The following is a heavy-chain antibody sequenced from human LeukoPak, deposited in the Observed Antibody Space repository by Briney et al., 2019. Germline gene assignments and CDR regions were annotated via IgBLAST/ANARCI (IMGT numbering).Heavy chain of an antibody. Sequence: GGSLRLSCAASGFTFSSYSMNWVRQAPGKGLEWVSYISSSSSTIYYADSVKGRFTISRNNSKNTLYLQMNSLRAEDTAVYYCARGSPRTYYYDSSGHRADAFDIWGQGTMVTVSS. CDR3: ARGSPRTYYYDSSGHRADAFDI. D-gene: IGHD3-22*01. J-gene: IGHJ3*02. CDR1: GFTFSSYS. CDR2: ISSSSSTI. V-gene: IGHV3-48*01.